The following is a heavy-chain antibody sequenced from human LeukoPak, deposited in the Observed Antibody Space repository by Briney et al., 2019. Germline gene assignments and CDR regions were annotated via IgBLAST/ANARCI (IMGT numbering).Heavy chain of an antibody. Sequence: GGSLRLSCAASRFTSSNYWMTWVRQAPGKGLEWVANIKQDGSEKYYEDSVKGRFTISRDNAKNSLYLQMNSLRAEDTAVYYCARERRGSSGWYYFDYWGQGTLVTVSS. CDR2: IKQDGSEK. D-gene: IGHD6-19*01. J-gene: IGHJ4*02. CDR3: ARERRGSSGWYYFDY. V-gene: IGHV3-7*01. CDR1: RFTSSNYW.